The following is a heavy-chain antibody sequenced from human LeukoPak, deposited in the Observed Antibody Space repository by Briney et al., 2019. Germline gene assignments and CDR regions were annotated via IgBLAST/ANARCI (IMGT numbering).Heavy chain of an antibody. CDR2: IHYGGSEK. CDR1: GFTFRSHG. Sequence: PGGSLGLSCAASGFTFRSHGMHWVRQAPGKGLEWVAFIHYGGSEKKYADSVKGRFTISRDNSKNTLYLQMNSLRAEDTAVYYCARAYDFWSGYYINPYNWFDPWGQGTLVTVSS. V-gene: IGHV3-30*02. CDR3: ARAYDFWSGYYINPYNWFDP. D-gene: IGHD3-3*01. J-gene: IGHJ5*02.